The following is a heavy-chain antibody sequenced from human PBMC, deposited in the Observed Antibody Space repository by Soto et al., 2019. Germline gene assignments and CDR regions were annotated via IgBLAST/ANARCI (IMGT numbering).Heavy chain of an antibody. D-gene: IGHD2-15*01. CDR1: GGSISSGGYY. CDR3: ARAEGGGNWFDP. CDR2: IYYSGST. J-gene: IGHJ5*02. Sequence: PSSTLSLPCTLSGGSISSGGYYWNWIRQHPGKGLEWIGYIYYSGSTYYNPSLKSRVTISVDTSKNQFSLKLSSVTAADTAVYYCARAEGGGNWFDPWGQGTMGSVSS. V-gene: IGHV4-31*03.